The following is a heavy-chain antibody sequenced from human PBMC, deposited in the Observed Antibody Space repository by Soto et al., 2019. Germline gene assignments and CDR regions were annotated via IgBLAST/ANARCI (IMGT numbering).Heavy chain of an antibody. J-gene: IGHJ4*01. D-gene: IGHD4-4*01. CDR3: SRAGILTTPYYFDY. CDR2: IRNKANSYTT. V-gene: IGHV3-72*01. Sequence: GGSLRLSWAAAGCTFSSYWMSWISKAQGKGLEWVGRIRNKANSYTTEYAASVKGRFTISRVDSKNSLFLQMNSLKTEDTAVYYCSRAGILTTPYYFDYWGQGTLVTVSS. CDR1: GCTFSSYW.